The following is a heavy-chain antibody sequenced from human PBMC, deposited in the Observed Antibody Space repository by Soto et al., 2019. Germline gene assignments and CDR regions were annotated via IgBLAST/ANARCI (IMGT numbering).Heavy chain of an antibody. CDR3: ARGMVRYFDWAMGY. V-gene: IGHV4-34*01. J-gene: IGHJ4*02. Sequence: PSETLSLTCAVYGGSFSGYYWSWIRQPPGKGLEWIGEINHSGSTNYNPSLKSRVTISVDTSKNQFSLKLSSVTAAGTAVYYCARGMVRYFDWAMGYRGQGTLVTVSS. CDR2: INHSGST. D-gene: IGHD3-9*01. CDR1: GGSFSGYY.